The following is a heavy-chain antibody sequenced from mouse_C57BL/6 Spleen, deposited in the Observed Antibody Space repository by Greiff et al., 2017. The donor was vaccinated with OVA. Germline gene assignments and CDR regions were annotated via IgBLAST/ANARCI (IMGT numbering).Heavy chain of an antibody. D-gene: IGHD2-3*01. CDR1: GYSFTDYN. J-gene: IGHJ4*01. CDR3: AAAFYDGYYDAMDY. CDR2: INPNYGTT. Sequence: EVKLQESGPELVKPGASVKISCKASGYSFTDYNMNWVKQSNGKSLEWIGVINPNYGTTSYNQKFKGKATLTVDQSSSTAYMQLNSLTSEDSAVYYYAAAFYDGYYDAMDYWGQGTSVTVSS. V-gene: IGHV1-39*01.